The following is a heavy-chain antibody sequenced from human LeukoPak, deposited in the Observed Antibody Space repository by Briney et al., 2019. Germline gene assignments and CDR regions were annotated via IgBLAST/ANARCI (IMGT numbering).Heavy chain of an antibody. CDR2: IYYSGST. D-gene: IGHD6-13*01. Sequence: PSETLSLTCTVFGGSISSSSYYWGWIRQPPGKGLEWIGSIYYSGSTYYNPSLKSRVTISVDTSKNQFSLKLSSVTAADTAVYYCGTQAAGTDPDYWGQGTLVTVSS. J-gene: IGHJ4*02. CDR1: GGSISSSSYY. CDR3: GTQAAGTDPDY. V-gene: IGHV4-39*01.